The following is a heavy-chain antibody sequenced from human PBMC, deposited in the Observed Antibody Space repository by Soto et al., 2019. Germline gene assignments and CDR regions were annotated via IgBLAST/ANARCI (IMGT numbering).Heavy chain of an antibody. CDR3: VGVTDPDY. Sequence: QVQLVESGGGVVQPGRSLRLSCAASGFTFSSYGMHWVRQAPGKGLEWVAVISYDGSNKYYADSVKGRFTISRDNSKNTLYLQMNSLRAEDTAVYYCVGVTDPDYWGQETLVTVSS. D-gene: IGHD3-16*01. V-gene: IGHV3-30*03. CDR1: GFTFSSYG. CDR2: ISYDGSNK. J-gene: IGHJ4*02.